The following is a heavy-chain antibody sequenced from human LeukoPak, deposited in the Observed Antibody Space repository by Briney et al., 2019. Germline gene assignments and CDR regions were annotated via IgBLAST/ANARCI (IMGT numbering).Heavy chain of an antibody. Sequence: SGPTLVKPTRTLTLTCSFSGFSLRSVGVGVGWIRQPPGKALEWLALIYWDDELRYSPSLKNRLTITKDTSKNQVFLTMTNMDPVDTGTYFCAMFDGSTSVYRDAWGQGTLITVSS. CDR1: GFSLRSVGVG. CDR2: IYWDDEL. D-gene: IGHD2/OR15-2a*01. V-gene: IGHV2-5*02. J-gene: IGHJ5*02. CDR3: AMFDGSTSVYRDA.